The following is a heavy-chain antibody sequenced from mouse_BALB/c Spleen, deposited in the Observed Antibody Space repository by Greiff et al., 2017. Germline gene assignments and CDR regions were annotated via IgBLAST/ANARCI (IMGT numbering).Heavy chain of an antibody. CDR3: AKYDEGAY. V-gene: IGHV1-7*01. D-gene: IGHD2-12*01. Sequence: VMLVESGAELAKPGASVKMSCKASGYTFTSYWMHWVKQRPGQGLEWIGYINPSTGYTEYNQKFKDKATLTADKSSSTAYMQLSSLTSEDSAVYYCAKYDEGAYWGQGTTLTVSS. J-gene: IGHJ2*01. CDR1: GYTFTSYW. CDR2: INPSTGYT.